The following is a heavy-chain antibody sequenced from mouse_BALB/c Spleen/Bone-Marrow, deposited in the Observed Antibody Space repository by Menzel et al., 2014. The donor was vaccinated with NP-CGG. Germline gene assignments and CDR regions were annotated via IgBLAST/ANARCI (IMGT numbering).Heavy chain of an antibody. CDR3: ARQDRVYYFDY. J-gene: IGHJ2*01. V-gene: IGHV5-9-3*01. CDR2: ISSAGIHT. CDR1: GFTFTSYA. Sequence: DVMLVESGGGLMKPGGSLKLSCTASGFTFTSYAMSWVRQTPEKRLEWVATISSAGIHTYYVDTVKGRFTISRDNAKNTLFLHMSSLRSEDTAMYYCARQDRVYYFDYWGQGTTLTVSS.